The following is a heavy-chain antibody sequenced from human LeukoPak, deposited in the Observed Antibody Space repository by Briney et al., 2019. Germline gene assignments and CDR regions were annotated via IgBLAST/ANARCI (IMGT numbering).Heavy chain of an antibody. D-gene: IGHD3-10*01. Sequence: GASVKVSCKASGYTFTSYAMHWVRQAPGQRLEWMGWINAGNGNTKYSQKFQGRVTITGDTSASTAYMELSSLRSEDTAVYYCARSMVRGVGLYNWFDPWGQGTLVTVSS. CDR3: ARSMVRGVGLYNWFDP. J-gene: IGHJ5*02. CDR1: GYTFTSYA. V-gene: IGHV1-3*01. CDR2: INAGNGNT.